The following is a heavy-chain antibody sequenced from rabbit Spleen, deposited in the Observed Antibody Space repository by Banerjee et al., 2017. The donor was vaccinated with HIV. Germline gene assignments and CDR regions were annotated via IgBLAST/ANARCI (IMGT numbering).Heavy chain of an antibody. CDR3: ARAIVPWLGLTRLDL. Sequence: QQRLVESGGGLVKPGTSLTLTCKASGFSFSNKAVMCWVRQAPGKGLDWIACIYVGGSDSTYYASWAKGQFTISKTSSTTVALKMTSLTAADTATYFCARAIVPWLGLTRLDLWGQGTLVTVS. CDR1: GFSFSNKAV. J-gene: IGHJ3*01. V-gene: IGHV1S45*01. CDR2: IYVGGSDST. D-gene: IGHD4-1*01.